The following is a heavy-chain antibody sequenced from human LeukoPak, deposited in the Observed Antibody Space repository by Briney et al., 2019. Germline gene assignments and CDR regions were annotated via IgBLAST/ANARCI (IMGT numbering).Heavy chain of an antibody. CDR3: ARGRDIVVVRAFDI. D-gene: IGHD2-15*01. CDR2: ISAYNGNT. J-gene: IGHJ3*02. Sequence: ASVKVSCKASGYTFTSYGITWVRQAPGQGLEWMGWISAYNGNTNYAQKFQGRVTITRNTSISTAYMELSSLRSEDTAVYYCARGRDIVVVRAFDIWGQGTMVTVSS. V-gene: IGHV1-18*01. CDR1: GYTFTSYG.